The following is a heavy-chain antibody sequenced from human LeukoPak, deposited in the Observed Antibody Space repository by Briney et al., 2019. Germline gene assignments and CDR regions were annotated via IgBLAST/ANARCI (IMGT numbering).Heavy chain of an antibody. D-gene: IGHD3-16*02. CDR3: ARDLGDYVWGSYRYTNFDY. Sequence: GGSLRLSCAASGFTFSSYWMHWVRQAPGKGLVWVSRINSDGSSTSYADSVKGRFTISRDNAKNTLYLQMNSLRAEDTAVYYCARDLGDYVWGSYRYTNFDYWGQGTLVTVSS. CDR1: GFTFSSYW. CDR2: INSDGSST. J-gene: IGHJ4*02. V-gene: IGHV3-74*01.